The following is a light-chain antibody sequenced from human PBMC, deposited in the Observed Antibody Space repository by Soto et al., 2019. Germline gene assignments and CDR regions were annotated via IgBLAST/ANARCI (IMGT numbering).Light chain of an antibody. V-gene: IGKV1-5*03. Sequence: DIQMTQSPSTLSASVGDRVTITCRASQSISSWLAWYRQTPGXXPNLLTYKASTLESGVPSRFSGSGSGTEFILTIRSLQPDDFVTYYCQHYNSSSEAFGQGNEVDIK. CDR1: QSISSW. CDR3: QHYNSSSEA. J-gene: IGKJ1*01. CDR2: KAS.